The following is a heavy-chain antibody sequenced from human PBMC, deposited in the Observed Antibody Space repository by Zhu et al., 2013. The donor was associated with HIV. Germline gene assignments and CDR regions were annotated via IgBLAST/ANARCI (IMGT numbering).Heavy chain of an antibody. V-gene: IGHV1-24*01. CDR3: ATAGRNSGSYLILGDY. CDR2: FDPEDGET. Sequence: QVQLVQSGAEVKKPGASVKVSCKVSGYTLTELSMHWVRQAPGKGLEWMGGFDPEDGETIYAQKFQGRVTMTEDTSTDTAYMELSSLRSEDTAVYYCATAGRNSGSYLILGDYWGQGTLVTVSS. CDR1: GYTLTELS. D-gene: IGHD1-26*01. J-gene: IGHJ4*02.